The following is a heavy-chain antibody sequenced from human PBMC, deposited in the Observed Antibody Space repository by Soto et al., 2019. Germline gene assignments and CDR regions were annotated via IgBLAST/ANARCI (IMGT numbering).Heavy chain of an antibody. Sequence: EVQLVESGGGLVQPGGSLKLSCAASGFTFSGSAMHWVRQASGKGLEWVGRIRSKPNTYATAYAVSVKGRFTISRDESRNTAYLQMNSLKTEDTAVYYCARGVYDFWSGHPKRLDYWGQGTVVTVSS. V-gene: IGHV3-73*02. D-gene: IGHD3-3*01. CDR2: IRSKPNTYAT. CDR1: GFTFSGSA. J-gene: IGHJ4*02. CDR3: ARGVYDFWSGHPKRLDY.